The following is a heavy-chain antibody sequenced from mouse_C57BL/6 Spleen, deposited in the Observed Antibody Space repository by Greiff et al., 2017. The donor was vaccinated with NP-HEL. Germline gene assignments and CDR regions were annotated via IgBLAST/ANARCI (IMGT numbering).Heavy chain of an antibody. Sequence: QVQLQQSGAELVRPGTSVKVSCKASGYAFTNYLIEWVKQRPGQGLEWIGVINPGSGGTNYNEKFKGKATLTADKSSSTAYMQLSGLTSEDSAVYFCARTEEGHYDYWGQGTTLTVSS. V-gene: IGHV1-54*01. D-gene: IGHD3-3*01. CDR3: ARTEEGHYDY. CDR2: INPGSGGT. CDR1: GYAFTNYL. J-gene: IGHJ2*01.